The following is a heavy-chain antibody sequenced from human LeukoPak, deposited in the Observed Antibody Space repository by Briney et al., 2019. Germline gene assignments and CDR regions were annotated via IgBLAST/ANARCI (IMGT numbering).Heavy chain of an antibody. J-gene: IGHJ6*03. CDR3: ARERFGSDYYLDV. V-gene: IGHV3-20*04. Sequence: GGSLRLSCTASGFTFDDFGMAWVRQGPGKGLECVSSINWNGETTLYAVSVEGRFTISRDNAKNSLYLQLSSLRAEDTALYYCARERFGSDYYLDVWGRGTTVTVSS. CDR1: GFTFDDFG. CDR2: INWNGETT. D-gene: IGHD3-10*01.